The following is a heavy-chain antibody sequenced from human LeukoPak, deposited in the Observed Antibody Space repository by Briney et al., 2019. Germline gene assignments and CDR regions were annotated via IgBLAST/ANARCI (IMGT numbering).Heavy chain of an antibody. J-gene: IGHJ4*02. CDR1: GGSMSYYY. D-gene: IGHD3-10*01. V-gene: IGHV4-59*08. Sequence: SETLSLTCTVSGGSMSYYYWTWIRQTPGKGLEWIGYKYYDGNSGNTNYNPSLKSRVTISVDTSKNQFSLKLSSVTAADTAVYYCARSYGSGSYGLDYWGQGTLVTVSS. CDR3: ARSYGSGSYGLDY. CDR2: KYYDGNSGNT.